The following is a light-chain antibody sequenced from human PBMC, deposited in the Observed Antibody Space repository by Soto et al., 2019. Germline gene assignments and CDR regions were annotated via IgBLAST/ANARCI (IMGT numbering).Light chain of an antibody. CDR3: QQYYTTPYT. Sequence: DIVMTQSPDSLAVSLGERATINCKSSQSVLYSPNNLDYLAWYQQKPGQPPRLLIYWASTRESGVPDRFSGSGSGTDFTLSIFSLQAEDVAVYYCQQYYTTPYTFGPGTRVEIK. V-gene: IGKV4-1*01. J-gene: IGKJ3*01. CDR2: WAS. CDR1: QSVLYSPNNLDY.